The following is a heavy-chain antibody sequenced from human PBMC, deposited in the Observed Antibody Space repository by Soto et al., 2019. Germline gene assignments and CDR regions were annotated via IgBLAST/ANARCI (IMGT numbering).Heavy chain of an antibody. CDR2: IYPCDYDT. CDR1: GYSFSTSW. V-gene: IGHV5-51*01. D-gene: IGHD2-21*01. CDR3: ARTTIAGIRGYFDY. Sequence: EVQLLQSGAEVKKPGESLKISCQGSGYSFSTSWSGWLRQMPGKGLEWMGIIYPCDYDTRYSTSFQGQVTISDDKSISTDVLQLSSLKASDTATYYCARTTIAGIRGYFDYWGQGTLVTVSS. J-gene: IGHJ4*02.